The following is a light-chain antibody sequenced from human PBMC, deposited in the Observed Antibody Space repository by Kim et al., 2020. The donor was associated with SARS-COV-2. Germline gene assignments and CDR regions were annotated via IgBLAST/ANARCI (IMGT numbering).Light chain of an antibody. CDR2: VGTGGIVG. CDR3: GADHGSGSNFVLV. V-gene: IGLV9-49*01. Sequence: CTLSSGNSNYKVDWYQQRPGKGPRFVMRVGTGGIVGSKGDGIPDRFSVLGSGLNRYLTIKNIQEEDESDYHCGADHGSGSNFVLVFGGGTKVTVL. J-gene: IGLJ3*02. CDR1: SGNSNYK.